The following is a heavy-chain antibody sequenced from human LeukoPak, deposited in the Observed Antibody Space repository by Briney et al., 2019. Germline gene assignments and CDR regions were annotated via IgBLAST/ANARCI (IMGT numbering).Heavy chain of an antibody. Sequence: SETLSLTCTVSGGSISSGDYYWSWIRQPPGKGLEWIGYIYYSGSTYYNPSLKSRVTISVDTSKNQFSLKLSSVTAADTAVYYCARSSCSSTSCYTIGAYYFDYWGQGTLVTVSS. D-gene: IGHD2-2*02. V-gene: IGHV4-30-4*08. CDR2: IYYSGST. J-gene: IGHJ4*02. CDR1: GGSISSGDYY. CDR3: ARSSCSSTSCYTIGAYYFDY.